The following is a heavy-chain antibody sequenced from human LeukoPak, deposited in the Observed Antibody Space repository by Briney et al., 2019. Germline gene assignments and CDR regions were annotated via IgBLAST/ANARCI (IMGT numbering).Heavy chain of an antibody. CDR3: ARGPYLSAAAH. CDR2: MNPNSGNI. J-gene: IGHJ4*02. Sequence: ASVKVSCKASGYTFTSYDINWVRQATGQGLEWMGWMNPNSGNIGYAQKFQGRVTMTRNTSMSTAYMELSSLRSEDTAVYYCARGPYLSAAAHWGQGTLVTVSS. V-gene: IGHV1-8*01. D-gene: IGHD6-13*01. CDR1: GYTFTSYD.